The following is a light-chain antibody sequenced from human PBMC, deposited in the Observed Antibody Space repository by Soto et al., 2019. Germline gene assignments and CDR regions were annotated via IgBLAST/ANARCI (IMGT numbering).Light chain of an antibody. Sequence: DIQMTQSPSTLSASVGDRVTITCRASQSISSWLAWYQQKAGKAPKLLIYDASSLESGVPSRFSGSGSGTEFTLTISSLQPDDFETSSCHHYNSYPLAVGKGTSVHI. CDR2: DAS. V-gene: IGKV1-5*01. J-gene: IGKJ1*01. CDR1: QSISSW. CDR3: HHYNSYPLA.